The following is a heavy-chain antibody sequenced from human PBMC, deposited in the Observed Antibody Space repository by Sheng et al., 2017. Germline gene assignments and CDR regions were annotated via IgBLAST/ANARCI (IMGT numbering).Heavy chain of an antibody. CDR3: ARHPRSITIFGVVTPGFDP. V-gene: IGHV4-39*01. D-gene: IGHD3-3*01. CDR1: GGSISSSSYY. J-gene: IGHJ5*02. Sequence: QLQLQESGPGLVKPSETLSLTCTVSGGSISSSSYYWGWIRQPPGKGLEWIGSIYYSGSTYYNPSLKSRVTISVDTSKNQFSLKLSSVTAADTAVYYCARHPRSITIFGVVTPGFDPWGQGNPGHRLL. CDR2: IYYSGST.